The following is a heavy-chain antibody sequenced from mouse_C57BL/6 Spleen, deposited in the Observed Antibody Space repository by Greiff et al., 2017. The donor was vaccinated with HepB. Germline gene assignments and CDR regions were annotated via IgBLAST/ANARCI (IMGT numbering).Heavy chain of an antibody. D-gene: IGHD1-1*01. CDR2: IDPSDSYT. CDR3: ARTTERYFDV. Sequence: QVQLQQSGAELVMPGASVKLSCKASGYTFTSYWMHWVKQRPGQGLEWIGEIDPSDSYTNYNQKFKGKSTLTVDKSSSTAYMQLSSLTSEDSAVYYCARTTERYFDVWGTGTTVTVSS. CDR1: GYTFTSYW. V-gene: IGHV1-69*01. J-gene: IGHJ1*03.